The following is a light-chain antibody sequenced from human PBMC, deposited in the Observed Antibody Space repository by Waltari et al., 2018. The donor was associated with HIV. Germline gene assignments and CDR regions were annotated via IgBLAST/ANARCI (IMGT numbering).Light chain of an antibody. J-gene: IGLJ2*01. CDR2: TSY. CDR3: AAWDDNLIGV. V-gene: IGLV1-47*01. CDR1: SSISGRNF. Sequence: QSVLTQPPSASGTPGQRVTIPCSGDSSISGRNFVNWYQQLPGTAPKLLSYTSYQRPSGVPDRFSGSKCGSSDSLAISGLRSEDEAVYYCAAWDDNLIGVFGGGTKLTVL.